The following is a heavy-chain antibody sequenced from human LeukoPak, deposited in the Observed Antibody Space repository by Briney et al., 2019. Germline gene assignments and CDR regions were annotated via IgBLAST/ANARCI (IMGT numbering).Heavy chain of an antibody. J-gene: IGHJ4*02. V-gene: IGHV3-33*01. CDR1: GFTFSNHG. Sequence: PGGSLRLSCTASGFTFSNHGLHWVRQAPGKGLEWMALIWYDGSKRYYADSVQGRFTISRDDSKNTLFLQMNSLRAEDTAVYYCARDQRSSGTNWGQGTLVTVSS. D-gene: IGHD6-19*01. CDR2: IWYDGSKR. CDR3: ARDQRSSGTN.